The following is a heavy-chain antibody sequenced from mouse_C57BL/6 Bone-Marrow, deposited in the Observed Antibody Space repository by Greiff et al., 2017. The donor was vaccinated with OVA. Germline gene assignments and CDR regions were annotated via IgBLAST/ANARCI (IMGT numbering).Heavy chain of an antibody. D-gene: IGHD1-1*01. J-gene: IGHJ2*01. CDR3: GAGIYYGSSYVDY. CDR2: IYPRDGST. Sequence: QVQLQQSDAELVKPGASVKISCKVSGYTFTDHTIHWMKQRPEQGLEWIGYIYPRDGSTKYNEKFKGKATLTADKSSSTAYMQLNSLTSEDSAVYFCGAGIYYGSSYVDYWGQGTTLTVSS. CDR1: GYTFTDHT. V-gene: IGHV1-78*01.